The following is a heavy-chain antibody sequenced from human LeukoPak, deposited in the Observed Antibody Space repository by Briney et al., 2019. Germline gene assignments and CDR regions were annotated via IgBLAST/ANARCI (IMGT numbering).Heavy chain of an antibody. CDR1: GDTFSNYA. J-gene: IGHJ4*02. D-gene: IGHD3-16*01. CDR2: ILPIIGAT. CDR3: ARAHFSAYTGSE. Sequence: GASVKVSCKASGDTFSNYAIYWVRQAPGQGLEWVGGILPIIGATKNGQKLQGRVTFAADESTSTVYMELSSLRSEDTAIYYCARAHFSAYTGSEWGQGTLVTVSS. V-gene: IGHV1-69*13.